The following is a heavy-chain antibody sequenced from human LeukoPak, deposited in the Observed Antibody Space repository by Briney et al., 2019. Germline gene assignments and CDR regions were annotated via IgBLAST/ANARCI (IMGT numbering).Heavy chain of an antibody. Sequence: GGSLRLSCAASGFTFSSYWMSWVRQAPGKGLEWVANIKQDGSEKYYVDSVKGRFTISRDNAKNSLYLQMNSLRAEDTAVYYCARDLGSSWTGDYYYYMDVWGKGTTVTVSS. CDR2: IKQDGSEK. CDR3: ARDLGSSWTGDYYYYMDV. V-gene: IGHV3-7*01. J-gene: IGHJ6*03. CDR1: GFTFSSYW. D-gene: IGHD6-13*01.